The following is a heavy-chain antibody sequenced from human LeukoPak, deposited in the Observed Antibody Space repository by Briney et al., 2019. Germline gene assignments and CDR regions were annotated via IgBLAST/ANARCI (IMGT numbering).Heavy chain of an antibody. CDR1: GFTFSSYA. J-gene: IGHJ4*02. V-gene: IGHV3-30-3*01. CDR2: ISYDGSNK. Sequence: GGSLRLSCAASGFTFSSYAMHWVRQAPGKGLEWVAVISYDGSNKYYADSVKGRFTISRDNSKNTLYLQMNSLRAEDTAVYYCAGDNIAVADFDYWGQGTLVTVSS. CDR3: AGDNIAVADFDY. D-gene: IGHD6-19*01.